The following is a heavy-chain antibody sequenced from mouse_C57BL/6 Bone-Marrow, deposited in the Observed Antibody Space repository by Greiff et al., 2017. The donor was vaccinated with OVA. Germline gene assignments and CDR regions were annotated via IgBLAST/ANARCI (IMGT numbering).Heavy chain of an antibody. D-gene: IGHD2-4*01. CDR3: AREDYDGYAMDY. J-gene: IGHJ4*01. CDR2: IYPGSGNT. CDR1: GYSFTSYY. V-gene: IGHV1-66*01. Sequence: VHLVESGPELVKPGASVKISCKASGYSFTSYYIHWVKQRPGQGLEWIGWIYPGSGNTKYNEKFKGKATLTADTSSSTAYMQLSSLTSEDSAVYYCAREDYDGYAMDYWGQGTSVTVSS.